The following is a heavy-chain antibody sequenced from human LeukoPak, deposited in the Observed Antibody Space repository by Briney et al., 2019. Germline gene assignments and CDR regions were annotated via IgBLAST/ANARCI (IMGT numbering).Heavy chain of an antibody. V-gene: IGHV1-69*06. Sequence: ASVKVSCKASGYTFTGYYMHWVRQAPGQGLEWMGGIIPIFGTANYAQKFQGRVTITADKSTSTAYMELSRLRSDDTAVYYCARVRLEWLFYFDYWGQGTLVTVSS. D-gene: IGHD3-3*01. J-gene: IGHJ4*02. CDR2: IIPIFGTA. CDR1: GYTFTGYY. CDR3: ARVRLEWLFYFDY.